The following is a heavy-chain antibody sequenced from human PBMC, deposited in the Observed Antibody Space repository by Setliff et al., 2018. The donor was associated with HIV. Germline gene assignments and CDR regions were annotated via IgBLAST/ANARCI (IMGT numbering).Heavy chain of an antibody. V-gene: IGHV3-30*03. CDR2: ISYDGSNE. CDR3: ATGSYSSVWYGFDY. CDR1: GFTFSSYG. D-gene: IGHD6-19*01. J-gene: IGHJ4*02. Sequence: GGSLRLSCAASGFTFSSYGMHWVRQAPGKGLEWVAVISYDGSNEYYADSAKGRFTISRDNAKNSLYLLMDSLGVEDTAVYYCATGSYSSVWYGFDYWGQGTLVTVSS.